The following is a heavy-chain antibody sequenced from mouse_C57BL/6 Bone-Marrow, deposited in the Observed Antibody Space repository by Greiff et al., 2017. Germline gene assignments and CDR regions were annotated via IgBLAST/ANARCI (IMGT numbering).Heavy chain of an antibody. CDR1: GYTFTSYW. D-gene: IGHD1-1*02. CDR3: ERSRECGGRGMDY. V-gene: IGHV1-59*01. CDR2: INPGVSYT. Sequence: VQLQQSGAELVRPGTSVKLSCKASGYTFTSYWMYWVQQRPGQGLEWIAAINPGVSYTTYTDKFKGKATLTVDKASSTAYMQLSSLTSEDSAVYYWERSRECGGRGMDYWGQGTSVTVSS. J-gene: IGHJ4*01.